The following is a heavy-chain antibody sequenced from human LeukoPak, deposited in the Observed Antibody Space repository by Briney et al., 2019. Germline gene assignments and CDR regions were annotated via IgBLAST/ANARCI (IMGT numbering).Heavy chain of an antibody. D-gene: IGHD1-26*01. J-gene: IGHJ5*02. CDR1: GYTFTSYG. Sequence: ASVKVSCKASGYTFTSYGISWVRQAPGQGLEWMGWISAYNGNTNYAQKLQGRVTMTTDTSTSTAYMELRSLRSDDTAVYYCAGDNSGSYGAWFDPWGQGTLVTVSS. CDR2: ISAYNGNT. CDR3: AGDNSGSYGAWFDP. V-gene: IGHV1-18*01.